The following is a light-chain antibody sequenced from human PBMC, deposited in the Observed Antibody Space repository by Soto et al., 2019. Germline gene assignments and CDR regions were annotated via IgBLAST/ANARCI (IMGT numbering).Light chain of an antibody. Sequence: QSALTQPASVTGSPGQSITISCTGTSSDVGSYNLASWYQQHPGKAPKLIIYEVNKRPSGVSIRFSGSKSGNTASLTISGLQAEDEADYYCCSYAGSSTLIFGGGTQLTVL. CDR1: SSDVGSYNL. CDR2: EVN. CDR3: CSYAGSSTLI. V-gene: IGLV2-23*02. J-gene: IGLJ2*01.